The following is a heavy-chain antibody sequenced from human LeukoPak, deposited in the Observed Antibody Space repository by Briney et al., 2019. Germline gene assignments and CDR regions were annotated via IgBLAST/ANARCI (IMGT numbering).Heavy chain of an antibody. CDR2: ILYDGTNK. V-gene: IGHV3-30*18. CDR3: AKMGSWGDFDY. J-gene: IGHJ4*02. CDR1: GFTFSSYG. Sequence: PGGSLRLSCAASGFTFSSYGMHWVRQAPGKGLEWVAVILYDGTNKYCAGSVKGRFTISRDNSINTLYLQMSGLRAEDTAVYYCAKMGSWGDFDYWGQGTLVTVSS. D-gene: IGHD6-13*01.